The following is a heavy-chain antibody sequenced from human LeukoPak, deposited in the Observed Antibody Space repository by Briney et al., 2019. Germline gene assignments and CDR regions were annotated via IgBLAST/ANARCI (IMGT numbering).Heavy chain of an antibody. J-gene: IGHJ4*02. V-gene: IGHV3-23*01. D-gene: IGHD3-10*01. CDR3: AKEIQHYYGSGSDY. CDR1: GFTFSSCA. Sequence: GWSLRLSCAASGFTFSSCALSWVRQAPGKGLEWVSGISDTGGSTYYADSVKGRFAISRDNFKNTLYLQMSGLRADDTAVYYCAKEIQHYYGSGSDYWGQGTLVTVSS. CDR2: ISDTGGST.